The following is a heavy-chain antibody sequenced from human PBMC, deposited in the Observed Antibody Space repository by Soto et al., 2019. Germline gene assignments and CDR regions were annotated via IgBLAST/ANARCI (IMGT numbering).Heavy chain of an antibody. Sequence: QVQLVQSGAEVKKPGASVKVSCKASGYTFTSYDINWVRQATGQGLEWMGWMNPNSGNTGYAQKFQGRVTMARNNSIITAYMELSSLRSEETAVYYCAGRAGIRQLVRWFDPWGQGSLVTVSS. CDR1: GYTFTSYD. CDR2: MNPNSGNT. CDR3: AGRAGIRQLVRWFDP. D-gene: IGHD6-6*01. V-gene: IGHV1-8*01. J-gene: IGHJ5*02.